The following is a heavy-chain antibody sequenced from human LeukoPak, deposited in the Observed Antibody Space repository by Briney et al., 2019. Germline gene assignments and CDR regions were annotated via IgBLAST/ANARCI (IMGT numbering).Heavy chain of an antibody. D-gene: IGHD2-2*01. V-gene: IGHV3-43*01. CDR2: VTWEGFA. Sequence: GGSLRLSCVATGFTFDEHTIHWVRQRPGKGLEWVSLVTWEGFAFYGDSVKGRFTVSRDRKENSVFLQMNSLNPEDSAVYFCVRDALLHCASSSCYQFDYWGQGTLVTVFS. J-gene: IGHJ4*02. CDR3: VRDALLHCASSSCYQFDY. CDR1: GFTFDEHT.